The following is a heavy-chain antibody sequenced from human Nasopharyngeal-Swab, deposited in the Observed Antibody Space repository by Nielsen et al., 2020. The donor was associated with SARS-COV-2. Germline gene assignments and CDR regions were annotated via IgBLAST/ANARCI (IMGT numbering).Heavy chain of an antibody. D-gene: IGHD3-10*01. J-gene: IGHJ6*03. V-gene: IGHV3-30-3*01. Sequence: GGSLRLSCAASGFTFSSYAMHWVRQAPGKGLEWVAVISYDGSNKYYADSVKGRFTIPRDNSKNTLYLQMNSLRAEDTAVYYCAREDKAQRYGSGTYYYYYYMDVWGKGTTVTVSS. CDR3: AREDKAQRYGSGTYYYYYYMDV. CDR2: ISYDGSNK. CDR1: GFTFSSYA.